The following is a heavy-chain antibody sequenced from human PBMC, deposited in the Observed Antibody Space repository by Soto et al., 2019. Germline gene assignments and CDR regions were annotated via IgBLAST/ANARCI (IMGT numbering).Heavy chain of an antibody. CDR1: GGTFTSYG. CDR2: ISAYNGNT. D-gene: IGHD2-2*01. J-gene: IGHJ6*03. V-gene: IGHV1-18*01. Sequence: ASVKVSCKASGGTFTSYGISWVRQAPGQGLEWMGWISAYNGNTNYAQKLQGRVTMTTDTSTSTAYMELRSLRSDDTAVYYCARSSRLYYYYYYMDVWGKGTTVTVSS. CDR3: ARSSRLYYYYYYMDV.